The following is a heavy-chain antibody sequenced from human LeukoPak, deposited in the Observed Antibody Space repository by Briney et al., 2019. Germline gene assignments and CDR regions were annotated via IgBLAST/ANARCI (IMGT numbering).Heavy chain of an antibody. CDR3: ARDFYYASSGWFDP. J-gene: IGHJ5*02. Sequence: ASVKVSCKASGYTFTGSYIHWVRQAPGQGLEWMGWINPNSGGINYAQKFQGRVTMTSDTSISTAYMELSSLTFDDTAVYYCARDFYYASSGWFDPWGQGTLVIVSS. D-gene: IGHD3-22*01. CDR2: INPNSGGI. V-gene: IGHV1-2*02. CDR1: GYTFTGSY.